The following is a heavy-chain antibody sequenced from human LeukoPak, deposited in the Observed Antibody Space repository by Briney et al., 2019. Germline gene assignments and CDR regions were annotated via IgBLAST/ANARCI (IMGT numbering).Heavy chain of an antibody. CDR1: GFTFSSYA. CDR2: ISSNGGST. D-gene: IGHD2-15*01. J-gene: IGHJ4*02. V-gene: IGHV3-64*01. Sequence: GGSLRLSCAASGFTFSSYAMHWVRQAPGKGLEYVSAISSNGGSTYYANSVKGRFTISRDNSKNTLYLQMGSLRAEDMAVCYCAREFRCSGGSCSHPSWVLYFDYWGQGTLVTVSS. CDR3: AREFRCSGGSCSHPSWVLYFDY.